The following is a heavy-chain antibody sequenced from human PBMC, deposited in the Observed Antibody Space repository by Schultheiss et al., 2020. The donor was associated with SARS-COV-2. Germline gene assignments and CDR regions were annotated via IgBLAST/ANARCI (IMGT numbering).Heavy chain of an antibody. D-gene: IGHD3-3*01. CDR2: IYYSGST. J-gene: IGHJ6*03. CDR3: ARSGYYDFWSGYGSSYYYYMDV. CDR1: GGSVSSGSYY. Sequence: ETLSLTCTVSGGSVSSGSYYWSWIRQPPGKGLEWIGYIYYSGSTNYNPSLKSRVTISVDTSKNQFSLKLSSVTAADTAVYYCARSGYYDFWSGYGSSYYYYMDVWGKGTTVTVSS. V-gene: IGHV4-61*01.